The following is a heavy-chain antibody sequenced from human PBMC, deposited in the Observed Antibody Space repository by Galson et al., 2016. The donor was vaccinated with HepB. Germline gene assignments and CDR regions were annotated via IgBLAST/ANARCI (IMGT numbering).Heavy chain of an antibody. CDR1: GDSVSSNTAA. CDR3: ARDPEFQIYCPSTSDCYAQAFFFDI. D-gene: IGHD5/OR15-5a*01. Sequence: CAISGDSVSSNTAAWNWIRQSPSRGLEWLGRTHYRSKWNTDYAISMKTRMTINVDASRNQFSLQLDSVTPEDAAVYYCARDPEFQIYCPSTSDCYAQAFFFDIWGQGTLVSVSS. CDR2: THYRSKWNT. V-gene: IGHV6-1*01. J-gene: IGHJ4*02.